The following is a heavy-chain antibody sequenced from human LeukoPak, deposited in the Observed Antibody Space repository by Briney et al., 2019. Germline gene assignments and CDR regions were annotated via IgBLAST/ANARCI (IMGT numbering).Heavy chain of an antibody. CDR3: AREMTTVTTFDY. D-gene: IGHD4-17*01. J-gene: IGHJ4*02. V-gene: IGHV4-61*08. Sequence: TSETLSLTCTVSGGSISSGGYYWSWIRQHPGKGLEWIGYIYYSGSTNYNPSLKSRVTISVDTSKNHFSLRLSSVTAADTAVYYCAREMTTVTTFDYWGQGTLVTVSS. CDR1: GGSISSGGYY. CDR2: IYYSGST.